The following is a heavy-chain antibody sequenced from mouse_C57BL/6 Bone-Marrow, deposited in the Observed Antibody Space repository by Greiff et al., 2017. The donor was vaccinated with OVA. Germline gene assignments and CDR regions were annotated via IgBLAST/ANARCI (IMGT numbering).Heavy chain of an antibody. J-gene: IGHJ3*01. CDR2: IYPRSGNT. CDR3: ARGITTVGAY. V-gene: IGHV1-81*01. D-gene: IGHD1-1*01. CDR1: GYTFTSYG. Sequence: QVQLQQSGAELARPGASVKLSCKASGYTFTSYGISWVKQRTGQGLEWIGEIYPRSGNTYYNEKFKGKATLTAAKSSSTAYMELRSLTSEDSAVYFCARGITTVGAYWGQGTLVTVSA.